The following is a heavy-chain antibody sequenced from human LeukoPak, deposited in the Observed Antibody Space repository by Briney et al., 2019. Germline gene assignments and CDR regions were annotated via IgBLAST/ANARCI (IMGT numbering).Heavy chain of an antibody. Sequence: GGSLRLSCAASGFTFSSYGMHWVRQAPGKGLEWVAVISYDGSNKYYADSVKGRFTISRDNSKNTLYLQMNSLRAEDTAVYYCAKDGHSSSWLHYYYYYGMDVWGQGTTVTVSS. V-gene: IGHV3-30*18. D-gene: IGHD6-13*01. CDR2: ISYDGSNK. CDR3: AKDGHSSSWLHYYYYYGMDV. CDR1: GFTFSSYG. J-gene: IGHJ6*02.